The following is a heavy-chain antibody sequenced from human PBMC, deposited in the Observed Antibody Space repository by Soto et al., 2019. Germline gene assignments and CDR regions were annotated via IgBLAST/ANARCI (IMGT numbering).Heavy chain of an antibody. Sequence: SETLSLTCSVSGGSMSEYFWSWIRQSPGKGLEWIGYIYYLGSTDYNPSLKSRVTISVDTSKRQFSLRLTSVTAADTAVYYCARGRGEFDAWGQATPVTVSS. CDR2: IYYLGST. CDR1: GGSMSEYF. CDR3: ARGRGEFDA. D-gene: IGHD2-21*01. J-gene: IGHJ5*02. V-gene: IGHV4-59*01.